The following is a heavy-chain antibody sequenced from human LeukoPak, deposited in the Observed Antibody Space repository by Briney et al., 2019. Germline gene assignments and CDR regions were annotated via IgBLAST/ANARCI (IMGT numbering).Heavy chain of an antibody. V-gene: IGHV4-59*01. D-gene: IGHD3-10*01. CDR2: GYYSGST. Sequence: SETLSLTCTVSGVSISTYYWSWVRQPPGKGLEWIGYGYYSGSTDYIPSLKCRVTISVDTSKNQFSLKLTSVTAADTAVYYCVRSANRVIRGAPPYYYYYMDVWGKGTTVTVSS. J-gene: IGHJ6*03. CDR1: GVSISTYY. CDR3: VRSANRVIRGAPPYYYYYMDV.